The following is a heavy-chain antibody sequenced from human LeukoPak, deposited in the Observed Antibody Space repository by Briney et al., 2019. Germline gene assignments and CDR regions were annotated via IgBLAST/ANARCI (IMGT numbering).Heavy chain of an antibody. CDR3: ARLDYHDSKYYFDY. Sequence: PSETLSLTCTVSGGSISTSLYYWGWIRQPPGKGLEWIGSIYYSGTTYYNPSLRSRVTISIDTSKNQFSLKLRSVTAADTAVYYCARLDYHDSKYYFDYWGQGTLVTVSS. D-gene: IGHD3-22*01. CDR1: GGSISTSLYY. CDR2: IYYSGTT. J-gene: IGHJ4*02. V-gene: IGHV4-39*01.